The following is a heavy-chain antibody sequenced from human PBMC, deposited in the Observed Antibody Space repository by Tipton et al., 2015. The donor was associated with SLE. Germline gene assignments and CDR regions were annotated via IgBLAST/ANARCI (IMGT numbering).Heavy chain of an antibody. V-gene: IGHV3-23*03. D-gene: IGHD2-21*01. Sequence: SLRLSCAASGFTFSSYAMSWVRQAPGKGLEWVSVIYSGGSTYYADSVKGRFTISRDNSKNTLYLQMNSLRAEDTAVYYCAKAHCGGDCPPGYWGQGTLVTVSS. CDR1: GFTFSSYA. CDR3: AKAHCGGDCPPGY. CDR2: IYSGGST. J-gene: IGHJ4*02.